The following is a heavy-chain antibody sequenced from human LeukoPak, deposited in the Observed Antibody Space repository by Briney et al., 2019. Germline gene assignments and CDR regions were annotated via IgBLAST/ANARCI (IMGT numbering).Heavy chain of an antibody. CDR3: ARDIDSSSSFDY. V-gene: IGHV4-59*01. CDR2: IYYSGST. D-gene: IGHD6-6*01. J-gene: IGHJ4*02. CDR1: GGSISSYY. Sequence: PSETLSLTCTVSGGSISSYYWSWIRQPPGKGLEWIGYIYYSGSTNYNTSLKSRVTISIDTSKNQFSLKLSSVTAADTAVYYCARDIDSSSSFDYWGQGTLVTVSS.